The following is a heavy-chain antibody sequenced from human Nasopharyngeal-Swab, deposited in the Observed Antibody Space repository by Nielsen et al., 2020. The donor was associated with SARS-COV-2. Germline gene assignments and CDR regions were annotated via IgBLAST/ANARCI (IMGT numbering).Heavy chain of an antibody. V-gene: IGHV1-8*01. CDR3: ARDVAWWGSDYYYGMDV. CDR1: GYTFTSYD. CDR2: MNPNSGNT. Sequence: ASVKVSCKASGYTFTSYDINWVRQATGQGLEWMGWMNPNSGNTGYAQKFQGRVTMTRNTSISAAYMELSSLGSEDTAVYYCARDVAWWGSDYYYGMDVWGQGTTVTVSS. J-gene: IGHJ6*02. D-gene: IGHD2-15*01.